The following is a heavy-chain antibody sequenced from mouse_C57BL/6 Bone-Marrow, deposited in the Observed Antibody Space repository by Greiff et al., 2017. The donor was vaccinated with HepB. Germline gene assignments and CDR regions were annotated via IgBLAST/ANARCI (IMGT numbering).Heavy chain of an antibody. CDR3: ARYYYYGSSPAMDY. Sequence: QVQLQQSGAELVKPGASVKISCKASGYAFSSYWMNWVKQRPGKGLEWIGQIYPGDGDTNYNGKFKGKSTLTANKSSSTAYKQLSSLTSEDSAVYFYARYYYYGSSPAMDYWGQGTSVTVSS. V-gene: IGHV1-80*01. J-gene: IGHJ4*01. CDR2: IYPGDGDT. D-gene: IGHD1-1*01. CDR1: GYAFSSYW.